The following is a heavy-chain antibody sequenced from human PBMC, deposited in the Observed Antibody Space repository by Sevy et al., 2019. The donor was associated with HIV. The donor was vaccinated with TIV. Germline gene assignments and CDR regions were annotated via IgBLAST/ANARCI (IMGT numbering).Heavy chain of an antibody. CDR1: GFTFSKYS. CDR2: FSFGCGRI. J-gene: IGHJ4*02. CDR3: AREGCTKPHHY. Sequence: GGSLRLSCEASGFTFSKYSMSWVRQAPGKGLEWVSTFSFGCGRINYADSVKGRFTISRDDSKNTLYLQMNSLRAEDTAVYYCAREGCTKPHHYWGQGTLVTVSS. D-gene: IGHD2-8*01. V-gene: IGHV3-23*01.